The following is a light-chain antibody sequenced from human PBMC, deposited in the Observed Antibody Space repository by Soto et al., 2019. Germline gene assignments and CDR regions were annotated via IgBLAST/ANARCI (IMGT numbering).Light chain of an antibody. V-gene: IGLV1-44*01. CDR2: RND. CDR1: RSNLDTNR. CDR3: AAWDDRLNGVI. J-gene: IGLJ2*01. Sequence: QSVLSQPPSASGTPGQRVTISCSGGRSNLDTNRVSWYQLLPGTAPKLLIYRNDKRSSGVPDRFYGSKSGTSGSLAISGLQSEDEADYYCAAWDDRLNGVIFGGGTKLTVL.